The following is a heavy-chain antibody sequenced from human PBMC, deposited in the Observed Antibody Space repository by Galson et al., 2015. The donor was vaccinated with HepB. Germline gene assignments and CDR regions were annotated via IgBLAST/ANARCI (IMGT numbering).Heavy chain of an antibody. J-gene: IGHJ4*02. Sequence: SLRLSCAASWFTVSSNYMSWVRQAPGKGLEWVSVIYSGGSTYYADSVKGRFTISRDNSKNTLYLQMNSLRAEDTAVYYCARFYGWRTQYYFDYWGQGTLVTVSS. D-gene: IGHD3-10*01. CDR3: ARFYGWRTQYYFDY. CDR2: IYSGGST. V-gene: IGHV3-53*01. CDR1: WFTVSSNY.